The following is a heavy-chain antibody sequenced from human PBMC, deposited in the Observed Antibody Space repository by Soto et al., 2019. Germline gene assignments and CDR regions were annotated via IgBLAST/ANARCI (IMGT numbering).Heavy chain of an antibody. CDR2: IYYSGST. J-gene: IGHJ3*02. CDR3: ARQQWLVLNAFDI. Sequence: PSETLSLTCTVSGGSISSYYWSWIRQPPGKGLEWIGYIYYSGSTNYNPSLKSRVTISVDTSKNQFSLKLSSLTAADTAVYYCARQQWLVLNAFDIWGQGTMVTVS. CDR1: GGSISSYY. D-gene: IGHD6-19*01. V-gene: IGHV4-59*01.